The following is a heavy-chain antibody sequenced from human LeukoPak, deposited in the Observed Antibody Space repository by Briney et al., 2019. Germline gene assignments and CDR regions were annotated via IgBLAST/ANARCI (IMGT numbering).Heavy chain of an antibody. D-gene: IGHD3-10*01. CDR3: ARISSNYGSGSYEDWFDP. CDR2: IYYSGST. CDR1: GGSISSYY. V-gene: IGHV4-59*01. J-gene: IGHJ5*02. Sequence: KPSEALSLTCTVSGGSISSYYWSWIRQPPGKGLEWIGYIYYSGSTNYNPSLKSRVTISVDTSKNQFSLKLSSVTAADTAVYYCARISSNYGSGSYEDWFDPWGQGTLVTVSS.